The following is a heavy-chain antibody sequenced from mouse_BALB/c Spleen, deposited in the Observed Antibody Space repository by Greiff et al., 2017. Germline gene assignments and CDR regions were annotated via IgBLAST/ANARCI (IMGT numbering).Heavy chain of an antibody. J-gene: IGHJ3*01. CDR2: ISTYYGDA. CDR3: ARGGIYYGNYAAY. D-gene: IGHD2-1*01. CDR1: GYTFTDYA. V-gene: IGHV1S137*01. Sequence: VQLQQSGAELVRPGVSVKISCKGSGYTFTDYAMHWVKQSHAKSLEWIGVISTYYGDASYNQKFKGKATMTLDKSSSTAYMELARLTSEDSANYDSARGGIYYGNYAAYGGQGTLVTVSA.